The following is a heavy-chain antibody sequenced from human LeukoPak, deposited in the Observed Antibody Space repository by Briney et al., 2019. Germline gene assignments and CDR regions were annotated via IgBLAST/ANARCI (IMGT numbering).Heavy chain of an antibody. CDR1: GFAFTSSA. Sequence: SVKVSCKASGFAFTSSAVQWVRQARGQRLEWIGWIVVGSGNTNYAQKFQERVTITRDMSTSTAYMELSSLRSEDTAVYYCAASPDYYDSSGYSYYFDYWGQGTLVTVSS. D-gene: IGHD3-22*01. CDR2: IVVGSGNT. V-gene: IGHV1-58*01. CDR3: AASPDYYDSSGYSYYFDY. J-gene: IGHJ4*02.